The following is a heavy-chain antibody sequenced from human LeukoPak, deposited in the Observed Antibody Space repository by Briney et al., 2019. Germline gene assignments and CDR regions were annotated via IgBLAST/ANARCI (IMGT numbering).Heavy chain of an antibody. CDR3: ARDGRNCTNNYCYTWFDP. Sequence: PSETLSLTCSVSGGSTRSNYWSWIRQPPGKGPEWIGYIYYSGSTNYNPSLKSRVTISIDTSKNQFSLQLNSVTASDTAVYYCARDGRNCTNNYCYTWFDPWGPGTLVTVSS. V-gene: IGHV4-59*01. D-gene: IGHD2-8*01. CDR1: GGSTRSNY. CDR2: IYYSGST. J-gene: IGHJ5*02.